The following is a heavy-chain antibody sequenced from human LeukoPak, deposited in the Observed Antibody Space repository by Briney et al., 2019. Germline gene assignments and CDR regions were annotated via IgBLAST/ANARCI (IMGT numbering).Heavy chain of an antibody. CDR3: ARVRYGGPLDY. CDR1: GGSFSGYY. V-gene: IGHV4-34*01. D-gene: IGHD4-17*01. Sequence: SETLSLTCAVYGGSFSGYYWSWIRQPPGKGLEWIGEINHSGSTNYNPSLKSRVAISVDTSKNQFSLKLSSATAADTAVYYCARVRYGGPLDYWGQGTLVTVSS. CDR2: INHSGST. J-gene: IGHJ4*02.